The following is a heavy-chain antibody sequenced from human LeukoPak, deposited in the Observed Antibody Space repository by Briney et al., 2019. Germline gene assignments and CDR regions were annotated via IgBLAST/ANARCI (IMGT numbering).Heavy chain of an antibody. D-gene: IGHD3-10*01. J-gene: IGHJ4*02. CDR3: ARQISGNRDY. CDR2: TFYREGFSYGGTT. CDR1: GVSISGYY. V-gene: IGHV4-59*05. Sequence: PSETLSLTCTVSGVSISGYYWIWIRQSPRRGLEYIGSTFYREGFSYGGTTFYNPSLQSRVTISVDTSKNAFSLRLSSVTAADTAVYYCARQISGNRDYWGQGTLVTVSA.